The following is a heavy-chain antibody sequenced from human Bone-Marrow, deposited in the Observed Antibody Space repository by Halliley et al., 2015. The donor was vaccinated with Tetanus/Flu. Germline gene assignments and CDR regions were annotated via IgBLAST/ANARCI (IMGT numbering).Heavy chain of an antibody. CDR2: IFSSGTS. CDR3: ARGPMGSGYADF. Sequence: WIGYIFSSGTSKFNPSPENRATMSIDTSTNQFSLNIKSLTAADTAIYYCARGPMGSGYADFWGRGLLVTVSS. V-gene: IGHV4-59*09. J-gene: IGHJ4*02. D-gene: IGHD5-12*01.